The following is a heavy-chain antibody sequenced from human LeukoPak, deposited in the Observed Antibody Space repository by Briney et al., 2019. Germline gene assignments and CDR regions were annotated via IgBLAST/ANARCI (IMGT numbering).Heavy chain of an antibody. CDR2: IIPIFGTA. CDR3: ARAHFYGDYVPS. J-gene: IGHJ5*02. Sequence: SVNVSCKASGGTFSSYAISWVRQAPGQGLEWMGGIIPIFGTANYAQKFQGRVTITVDESTSTAYMELSSLRSEDTAVYYCARAHFYGDYVPSWGQGTLVTVSS. V-gene: IGHV1-69*01. CDR1: GGTFSSYA. D-gene: IGHD4-17*01.